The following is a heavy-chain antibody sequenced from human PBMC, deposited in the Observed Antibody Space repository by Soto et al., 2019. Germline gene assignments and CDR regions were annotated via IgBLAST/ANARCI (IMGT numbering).Heavy chain of an antibody. CDR1: GFTFSSYA. Sequence: GGSLRLSXAASGFTFSSYAMHWVRQAPGKGLEWVAVISYDGSNKYYADSVKGRFTISRDNSKNTLYLQMNSLRAEDTAVYYCALAYYDSSATYYYYYGMDVWGQGTTVTVSS. J-gene: IGHJ6*02. CDR2: ISYDGSNK. V-gene: IGHV3-30-3*01. D-gene: IGHD3-22*01. CDR3: ALAYYDSSATYYYYYGMDV.